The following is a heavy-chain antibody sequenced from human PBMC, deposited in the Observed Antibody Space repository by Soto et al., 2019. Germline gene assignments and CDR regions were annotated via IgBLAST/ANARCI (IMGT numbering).Heavy chain of an antibody. D-gene: IGHD3-10*01. CDR3: ARGSTIVRGAPSWFDP. CDR2: IIPIAAIA. J-gene: IGHJ5*02. Sequence: QVQLVQSGAEVKKPGSSVKVSCKASGGTFSRYTXNWXXXXXXXGLEWMGRIIPIAAIANYTQKFQGRVTITVDKSSTTXXMELSSLXXXXXAXXYCARGSTIVRGAPSWFDPWGQGTLVTVSS. CDR1: GGTFSRYT. V-gene: IGHV1-69*02.